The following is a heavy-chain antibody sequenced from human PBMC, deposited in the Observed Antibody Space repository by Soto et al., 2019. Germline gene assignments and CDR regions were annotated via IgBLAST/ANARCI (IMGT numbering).Heavy chain of an antibody. D-gene: IGHD5-12*01. J-gene: IGHJ3*02. Sequence: EVQLVESGGGLIQPGGSVRLSCAASGFTVSSNHMSWVRQAPGKGLEWVSLIYSGGSTYYADSVKGRFTISRDNSENTLYLQMNSLRAEDTAVYYCAIRRGYRGYDSAFDIWGQGTMVTVSS. CDR2: IYSGGST. V-gene: IGHV3-53*01. CDR3: AIRRGYRGYDSAFDI. CDR1: GFTVSSNH.